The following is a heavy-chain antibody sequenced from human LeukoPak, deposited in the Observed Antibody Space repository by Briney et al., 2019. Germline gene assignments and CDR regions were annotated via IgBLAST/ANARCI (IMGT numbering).Heavy chain of an antibody. CDR2: ISGSGTGYST. CDR3: NTFKPGTMY. D-gene: IGHD1-7*01. V-gene: IGHV3-64*04. J-gene: IGHJ4*02. Sequence: PGGSLRLSCSASGFTFSIYTMYWVRQAPGKGLEYVSTISGSGTGYSTYYADSEKGRFTFSRDDSENTLYLQMNSLKTEDTAVYYCNTFKPGTMYWGQGTLVTVSS. CDR1: GFTFSIYT.